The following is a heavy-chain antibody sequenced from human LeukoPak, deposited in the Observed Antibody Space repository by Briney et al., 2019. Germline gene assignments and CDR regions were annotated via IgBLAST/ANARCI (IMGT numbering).Heavy chain of an antibody. CDR2: IIPIFGTA. V-gene: IGHV1-69*06. CDR1: GGTFSSYA. J-gene: IGHJ4*02. D-gene: IGHD2-15*01. CDR3: ARGTSFGGAPYYFDY. Sequence: SVKVSCKASGGTFSSYAISWVRQAPGQGLEWMGGIIPIFGTANYAQKFQGRVTITADKSTSTAYMELSSLRSEDTAVYYCARGTSFGGAPYYFDYWGQGTLVTVSS.